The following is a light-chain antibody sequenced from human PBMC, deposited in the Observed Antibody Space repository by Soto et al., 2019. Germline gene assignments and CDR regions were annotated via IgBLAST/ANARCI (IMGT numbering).Light chain of an antibody. CDR1: SSALATHNY. CDR3: SSYTGSSNDV. CDR2: QVP. Sequence: QSVLTPPAPVSASPGQSLPISCPVPSSALATHNYVSWYQQPPGQAPKLMIAQVPNRPSGASNRFSGARSGITASLAVHGLQAEDEADYYCSSYTGSSNDVFGTGTKVTVL. V-gene: IGLV2-14*01. J-gene: IGLJ1*01.